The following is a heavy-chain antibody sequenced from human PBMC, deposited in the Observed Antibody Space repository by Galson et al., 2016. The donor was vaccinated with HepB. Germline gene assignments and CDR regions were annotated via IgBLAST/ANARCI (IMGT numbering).Heavy chain of an antibody. J-gene: IGHJ4*02. D-gene: IGHD6-13*01. CDR2: ISPYSGDT. V-gene: IGHV1-18*01. CDR1: AYVFVTHG. Sequence: SVKVSCKASAYVFVTHGISWVRQAPGQGLEWMAWISPYSGDTYYSHKFQGRVALTTVTSTGTAYMEMRSLRSDDTAVYYCARDYGAGGFYYFDYWGQGTLITVSS. CDR3: ARDYGAGGFYYFDY.